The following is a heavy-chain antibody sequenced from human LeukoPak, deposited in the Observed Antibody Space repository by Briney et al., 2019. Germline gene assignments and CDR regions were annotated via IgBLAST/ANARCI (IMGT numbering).Heavy chain of an antibody. Sequence: QAGGSLRLSCSASGFSFSNYAMYWVRQAPGKGLEWVANIKQGGSKKYYVDSVKGRFTISRDNAKNSLYLQMNSLRAEDTAVYYCARDFGLRCSGGTCYSVYYYGMDVWGKGTTVTVSS. CDR3: ARDFGLRCSGGTCYSVYYYGMDV. CDR1: GFSFSNYA. J-gene: IGHJ6*04. D-gene: IGHD2-15*01. V-gene: IGHV3-7*03. CDR2: IKQGGSKK.